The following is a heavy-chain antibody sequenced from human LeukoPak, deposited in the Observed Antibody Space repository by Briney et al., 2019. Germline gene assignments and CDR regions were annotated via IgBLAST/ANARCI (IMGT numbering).Heavy chain of an antibody. J-gene: IGHJ3*02. V-gene: IGHV3-23*01. CDR3: SGHYYDTSGPSAFDI. CDR1: GFTFSSYA. CDR2: ISGSGGST. Sequence: PGGSLRLSCAASGFTFSSYAMSWVRQAPGKGLEWVSAISGSGGSTYYADSVKGRFTISRDNSKNTLYLQMNSLRDEDTAVYYCSGHYYDTSGPSAFDIWGQGTMVTVSS. D-gene: IGHD3-22*01.